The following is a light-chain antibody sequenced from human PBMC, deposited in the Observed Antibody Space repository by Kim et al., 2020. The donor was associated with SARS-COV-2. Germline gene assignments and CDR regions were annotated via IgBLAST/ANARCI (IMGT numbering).Light chain of an antibody. CDR1: QSISTW. Sequence: DIQMTQSPSTLSASVGDAVTITCRASQSISTWLAWYQQKPGKVPNLLIYDASSLGSGVPSRFSGSGSGTEFTLTISSLQPDDFAAYYCQQYNTYPVTVGGGTKVDIK. CDR3: QQYNTYPVT. J-gene: IGKJ4*01. CDR2: DAS. V-gene: IGKV1-5*01.